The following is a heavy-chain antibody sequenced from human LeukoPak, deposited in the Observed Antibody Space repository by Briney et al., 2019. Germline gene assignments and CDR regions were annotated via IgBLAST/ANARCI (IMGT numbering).Heavy chain of an antibody. Sequence: GGSLRLSCAASGFTLSNHAMIWVRQAPGEGLEWVSYISGSGAMTYYADSVKGRFTISRDNAMDRLYLQMNSLRADETAVYLCVKVRVDGSGSQFDSWGQGSLVIVSS. D-gene: IGHD3-10*01. CDR3: VKVRVDGSGSQFDS. J-gene: IGHJ4*02. CDR1: GFTLSNHA. V-gene: IGHV3-23*01. CDR2: ISGSGAMT.